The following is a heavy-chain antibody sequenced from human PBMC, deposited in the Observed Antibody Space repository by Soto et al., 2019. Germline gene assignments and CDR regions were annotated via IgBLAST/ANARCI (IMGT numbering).Heavy chain of an antibody. V-gene: IGHV4-59*01. D-gene: IGHD3-10*02. CDR3: ARGPTVRANYYGMDV. CDR1: GGSISSYY. Sequence: QVQLQESGPGLVKPSETLSLTCTVSGGSISSYYWSWIRQPPGKGLEWIGYIYYSGTTNYNPSLKSRVTISVDTSKSQFSLKLSSVTAADTVVYYCARGPTVRANYYGMDVWGQGTTVTVSS. CDR2: IYYSGTT. J-gene: IGHJ6*02.